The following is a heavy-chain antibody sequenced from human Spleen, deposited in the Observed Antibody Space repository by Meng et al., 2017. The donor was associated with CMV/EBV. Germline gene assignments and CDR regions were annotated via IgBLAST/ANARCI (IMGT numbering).Heavy chain of an antibody. CDR1: GYTFTGYY. V-gene: IGHV1-2*02. Sequence: ASVKVSCEASGYTFTGYYMHWVRQAPGQGLEWMGWINPNSGGTNYAQKFQGRVTMTRDTSISTAYMELSRLRSDDTAVYYCARAPIYCSSTSCSFYYYYGMDVWGQGTTVTVSS. CDR2: INPNSGGT. CDR3: ARAPIYCSSTSCSFYYYYGMDV. J-gene: IGHJ6*02. D-gene: IGHD2-2*01.